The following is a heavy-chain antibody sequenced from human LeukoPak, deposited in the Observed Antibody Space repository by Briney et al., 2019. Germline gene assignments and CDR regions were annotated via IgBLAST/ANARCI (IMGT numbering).Heavy chain of an antibody. V-gene: IGHV1-18*01. CDR2: ISAYNGNT. Sequence: GASVKVCCKASGYTFTSYGITWVRQAPGQGLEWMGWISAYNGNTNYAQTFQGRVTMTTETSTSTAYMELRSLKSDDTAVYYCAREVWNSRDTSGPLDPWGQGTLVIVSA. J-gene: IGHJ5*02. CDR1: GYTFTSYG. D-gene: IGHD6-19*01. CDR3: AREVWNSRDTSGPLDP.